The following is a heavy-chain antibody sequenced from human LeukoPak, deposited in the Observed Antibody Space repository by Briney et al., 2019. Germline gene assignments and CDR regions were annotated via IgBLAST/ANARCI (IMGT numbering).Heavy chain of an antibody. CDR3: ARQRNYYDSSGYYYAIDY. CDR2: IYYSGST. Sequence: PSETLSLTCTVSGGSISSYYWSWIRQPPGKGLEWIGYIYYSGSTNYNPSLKSRVTISVDTSKNQFSLKLSSVTAADTAVYYCARQRNYYDSSGYYYAIDYWGQGTLVTVSS. D-gene: IGHD3-22*01. J-gene: IGHJ4*02. V-gene: IGHV4-59*01. CDR1: GGSISSYY.